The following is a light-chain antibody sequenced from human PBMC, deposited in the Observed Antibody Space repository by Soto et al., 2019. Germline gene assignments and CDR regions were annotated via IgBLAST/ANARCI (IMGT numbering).Light chain of an antibody. CDR2: GAS. Sequence: EIVMTQSPATLSVSPGERATLSCRASQSVSSYLAWYQQRPGQAPRLLIYGASTRATGVPARLSGSGSGTELTLTLSSLQSEDFADYYCQQYANWPPWTFGQGTKVEIK. J-gene: IGKJ1*01. V-gene: IGKV3-15*01. CDR3: QQYANWPPWT. CDR1: QSVSSY.